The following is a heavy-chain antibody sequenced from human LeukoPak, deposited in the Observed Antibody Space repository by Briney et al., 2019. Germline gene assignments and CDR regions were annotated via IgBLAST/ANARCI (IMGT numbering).Heavy chain of an antibody. V-gene: IGHV4-39*01. CDR2: IYYSGST. Sequence: SETLSLTCTVSGGSISSSSYYWGWIRQPPGKGLEWIGSIYYSGSTYYNPSLKSRVTISVDTSKNQFSLKLSSVTAADTAVYYCARSIGSVVVVPAAPFDSWGQGTLVTVSS. J-gene: IGHJ5*01. CDR3: ARSIGSVVVVPAAPFDS. D-gene: IGHD2-2*01. CDR1: GGSISSSSYY.